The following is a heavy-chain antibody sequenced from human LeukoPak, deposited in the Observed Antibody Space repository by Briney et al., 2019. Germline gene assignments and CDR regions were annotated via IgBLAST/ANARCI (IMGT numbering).Heavy chain of an antibody. J-gene: IGHJ5*02. D-gene: IGHD7-27*01. Sequence: ASVKVSCKASGYTFTSYYMHWVRQAPGQGLEWMGIINPSGVSTTYAQIFQGRVTMTRDTSTSTVYMALSSLRSEDTAVYYCARGLGIGWFDPWGQGTLVTVSS. CDR2: INPSGVST. V-gene: IGHV1-46*01. CDR1: GYTFTSYY. CDR3: ARGLGIGWFDP.